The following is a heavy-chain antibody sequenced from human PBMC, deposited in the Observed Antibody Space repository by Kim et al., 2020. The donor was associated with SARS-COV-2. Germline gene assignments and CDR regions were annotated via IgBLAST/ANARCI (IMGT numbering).Heavy chain of an antibody. CDR1: GFTFSNYA. V-gene: IGHV3-23*03. CDR2: IYNVTSGT. D-gene: IGHD3-16*01. Sequence: GGSLRLSCAASGFTFSNYAMGWVRQAPGKGLEWVSVIYNVTSGTFYGDSVKGRFTITRDNSKNTLFLQMGSLRAEDTAVYYFATSGGVRRIPDRGGYYFEYWGQGTLVTDSS. CDR3: ATSGGVRRIPDRGGYYFEY. J-gene: IGHJ4*02.